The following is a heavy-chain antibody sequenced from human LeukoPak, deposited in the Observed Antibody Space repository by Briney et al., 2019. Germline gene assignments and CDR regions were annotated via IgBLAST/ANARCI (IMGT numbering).Heavy chain of an antibody. CDR2: IYHSGST. V-gene: IGHV4-38-2*01. CDR3: ARLIAVAGTNL. Sequence: SETLSLTCAVSGYSISSGYYWVWIRQPPGKGLEWIGSIYHSGSTYYNPSLKSRVTISVDTSKNQFSLKLSSVTAADTAVYYCARLIAVAGTNLWGQGTLVTVSS. D-gene: IGHD6-19*01. CDR1: GYSISSGYY. J-gene: IGHJ4*02.